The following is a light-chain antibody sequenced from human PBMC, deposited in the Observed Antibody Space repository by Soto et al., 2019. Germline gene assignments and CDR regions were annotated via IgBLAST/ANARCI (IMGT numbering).Light chain of an antibody. CDR3: QQYDNLLPLT. CDR1: QDISNY. V-gene: IGKV1-33*01. CDR2: DAS. J-gene: IGKJ4*01. Sequence: DIQMTQSPSSLSASVGDRVTITCQASQDISNYLNWYQQKPGKAPKLLIYDASYLETGVPSRFSGSGSGTDFTFTISSLQPEDIATYYCQQYDNLLPLTFGGGTKVEIK.